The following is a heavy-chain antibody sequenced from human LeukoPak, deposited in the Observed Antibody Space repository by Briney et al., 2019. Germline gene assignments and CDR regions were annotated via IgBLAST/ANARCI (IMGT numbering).Heavy chain of an antibody. Sequence: SETLSLTCTVSGGSISGGSYYWSWIRQPAGKGLEWIGRIYTSGSTNYNPSLKSRVTISVDTSKNQFSLKLSSVTAADTAVYYCARSRVVPAAISNWFDPWGQGTLVTVSS. CDR1: GGSISGGSYY. CDR3: ARSRVVPAAISNWFDP. V-gene: IGHV4-61*02. D-gene: IGHD2-2*02. J-gene: IGHJ5*02. CDR2: IYTSGST.